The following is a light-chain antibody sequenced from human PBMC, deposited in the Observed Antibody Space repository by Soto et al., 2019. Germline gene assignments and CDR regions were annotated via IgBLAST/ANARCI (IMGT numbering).Light chain of an antibody. Sequence: EIVMTQSPANLSVSPGERATLSCRARQSVNINLAWYQQKPGQAPRLLIFGASSRANGIPARFSGSGSGTEFTLTISNLQTEGFAVYYCQQYNKWPRTFGQGTKV. CDR1: QSVNIN. CDR2: GAS. CDR3: QQYNKWPRT. V-gene: IGKV3-15*01. J-gene: IGKJ1*01.